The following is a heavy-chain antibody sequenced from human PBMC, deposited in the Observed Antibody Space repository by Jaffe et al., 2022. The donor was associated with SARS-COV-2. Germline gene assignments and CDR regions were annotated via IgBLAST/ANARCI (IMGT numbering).Heavy chain of an antibody. J-gene: IGHJ6*02. CDR3: AKDMGVYSGSYGDYYYGMDV. D-gene: IGHD1-26*01. CDR2: ISWDGGST. Sequence: EVQLVESGGVVVQPGGSLRLSCAASGFTFDDYTMHWVRQAPGKGLEWVSLISWDGGSTYYADSVKGRFTISRDNSKNSLYLQMNSLRTEDTALYYCAKDMGVYSGSYGDYYYGMDVWGQGTTVTVSS. CDR1: GFTFDDYT. V-gene: IGHV3-43*01.